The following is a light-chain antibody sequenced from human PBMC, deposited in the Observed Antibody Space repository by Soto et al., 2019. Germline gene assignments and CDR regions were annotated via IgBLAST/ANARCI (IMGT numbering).Light chain of an antibody. CDR2: VNSDSSH. V-gene: IGLV4-69*01. CDR1: SGHSNYA. J-gene: IGLJ1*01. CDR3: QTWGTGIRV. Sequence: QSVLTQSPSASASLGASVKLTCTLSSGHSNYAIAWHQQQPEKGPRYLMKVNSDSSHRKGDGIPDRFSGSSSGAQRYLTISSLQSEDEADYYCQTWGTGIRVFGTGTKVTVL.